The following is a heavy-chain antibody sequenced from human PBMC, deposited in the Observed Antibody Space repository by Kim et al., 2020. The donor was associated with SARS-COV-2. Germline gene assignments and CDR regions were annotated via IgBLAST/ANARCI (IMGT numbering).Heavy chain of an antibody. Sequence: GESLKISCKGSGYSFTDYWIGWVRQMPGKGLEWMGIIYPGVSNTRYNPSFQGQVTISVDKSIGTAYLQWSSLKASDTAMYYCAISRRHNNFWSGYCDYWGQGTLVTVSS. CDR2: IYPGVSNT. V-gene: IGHV5-51*01. CDR1: GYSFTDYW. CDR3: AISRRHNNFWSGYCDY. J-gene: IGHJ4*02. D-gene: IGHD3-3*01.